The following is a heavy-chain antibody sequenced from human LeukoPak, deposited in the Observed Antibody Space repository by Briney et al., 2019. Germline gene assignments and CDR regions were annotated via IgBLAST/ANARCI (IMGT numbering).Heavy chain of an antibody. V-gene: IGHV3-21*01. CDR3: ARDSYDILTGYSKVYGMDV. CDR1: GFTFSSYS. Sequence: GGSLRLSCAASGFTFSSYSMNWVRQAPGKGLEWVSSISSSSYIYYADSVKGRFTISRDNAKNSLYLQMNSLRAEDTAVYYCARDSYDILTGYSKVYGMDVWGQGTTVTVSS. J-gene: IGHJ6*02. D-gene: IGHD3-9*01. CDR2: ISSSSYI.